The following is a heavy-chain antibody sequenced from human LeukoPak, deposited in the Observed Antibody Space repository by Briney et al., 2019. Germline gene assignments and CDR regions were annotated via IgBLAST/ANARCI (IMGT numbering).Heavy chain of an antibody. CDR2: ISGSGTAT. V-gene: IGHV3-23*01. CDR1: GFTFNTYA. D-gene: IGHD2-15*01. Sequence: GGSLRLSCAASGFTFNTYAMSWVRQAPGKGLECVSTISGSGTATYYADSVKGRFTISRDNSKNTLYLQMNSLRAEDTAVYYCAKDTLLIGYCSGGSCYGGDYWGQGTLVTVSS. CDR3: AKDTLLIGYCSGGSCYGGDY. J-gene: IGHJ4*02.